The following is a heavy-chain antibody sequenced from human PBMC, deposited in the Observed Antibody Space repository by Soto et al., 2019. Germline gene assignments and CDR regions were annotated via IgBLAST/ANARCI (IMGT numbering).Heavy chain of an antibody. CDR1: GFSLTTSGVG. V-gene: IGHV2-5*02. D-gene: IGHD2-21*01. Sequence: QITLKESGPPLVNPTQTLTLTCTFSGFSLTTSGVGVNWIRQPPGKALEWLAIIFWDDDRRYSPSLKSRLTITKDPSKNHVVLTMTNMDPVDTATYYCALSGGAFREMSYWDYWGQGTLVTVSS. CDR2: IFWDDDR. J-gene: IGHJ4*02. CDR3: ALSGGAFREMSYWDY.